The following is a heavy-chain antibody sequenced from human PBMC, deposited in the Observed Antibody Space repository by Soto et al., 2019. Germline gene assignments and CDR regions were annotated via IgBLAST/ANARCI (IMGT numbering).Heavy chain of an antibody. Sequence: SEPLSLTCTVSGGSITSSYWSWIRRPPGKGLEWIAYIYDTGISGYTPSTSYNPSLKSRVTMSVDTSKSQFSLKLTSVTAADTAVYYCARGEDAFFYYGLDVWGQGITVTVSS. CDR1: GGSITSSY. CDR2: IYDTGISGYTPST. V-gene: IGHV4-59*01. CDR3: ARGEDAFFYYGLDV. J-gene: IGHJ6*02.